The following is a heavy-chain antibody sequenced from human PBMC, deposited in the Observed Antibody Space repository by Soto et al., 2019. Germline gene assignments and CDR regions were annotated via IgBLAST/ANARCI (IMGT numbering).Heavy chain of an antibody. V-gene: IGHV3-64D*06. D-gene: IGHD6-19*01. Sequence: GGSLRLSCSASGFTFSSYAMHWVRQAPGKGLEYVSAISINGGSTYYADSVKGRFTISRDNSKNTLYLQMSSLRAEDTAVYYCVKVMGNGWYFESGPGAYWGQGTLVTVSS. CDR1: GFTFSSYA. CDR2: ISINGGST. CDR3: VKVMGNGWYFESGPGAY. J-gene: IGHJ4*02.